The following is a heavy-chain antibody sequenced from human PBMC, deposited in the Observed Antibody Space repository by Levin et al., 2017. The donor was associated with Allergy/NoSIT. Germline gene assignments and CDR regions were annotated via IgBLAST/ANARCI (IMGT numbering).Heavy chain of an antibody. CDR2: INSDGSST. CDR3: ARDLDYDILTGYYTPLNWFDP. D-gene: IGHD3-9*01. V-gene: IGHV3-74*01. Sequence: GGALRLSCAASGFTFSSYWMHWVRQAPGKGLVWVSRINSDGSSTSYADSVKGRFTISRDNAKNTLYLQMNSLRAEDTAVYYCARDLDYDILTGYYTPLNWFDPWGQGTLVTVSS. J-gene: IGHJ5*02. CDR1: GFTFSSYW.